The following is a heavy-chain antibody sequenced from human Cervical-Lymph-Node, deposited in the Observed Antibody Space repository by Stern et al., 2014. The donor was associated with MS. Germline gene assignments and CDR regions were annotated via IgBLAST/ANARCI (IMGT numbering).Heavy chain of an antibody. Sequence: QVTLRESGPALVKPTQTLTLTCTFSGFSLNTSGMCVSWIRQPPGKALEWLALIHWDDDKYYSTSLKTRLTISKDTSKNQVVLTMTNMDPVDTATYYCARSPLLNGDIRGLDYWGQGTLVTVSS. CDR2: IHWDDDK. J-gene: IGHJ4*02. D-gene: IGHD2-8*01. V-gene: IGHV2-70*01. CDR1: GFSLNTSGMC. CDR3: ARSPLLNGDIRGLDY.